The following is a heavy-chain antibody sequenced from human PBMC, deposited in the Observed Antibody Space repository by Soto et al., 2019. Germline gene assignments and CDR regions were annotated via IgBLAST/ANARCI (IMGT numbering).Heavy chain of an antibody. Sequence: PGGSLGLSCAASGVTFSSYAMSVVRQAPGKGLEWASAISGSGGSTYYADSVKGRFTISRDNSKNTLYLQMNSLRAEDTAVYYCAKDPRVTIFGVVIRDMRSYYYYMAVWGKGTSVTFSS. CDR1: GVTFSSYA. V-gene: IGHV3-23*01. CDR3: AKDPRVTIFGVVIRDMRSYYYYMAV. J-gene: IGHJ6*03. D-gene: IGHD3-3*01. CDR2: ISGSGGST.